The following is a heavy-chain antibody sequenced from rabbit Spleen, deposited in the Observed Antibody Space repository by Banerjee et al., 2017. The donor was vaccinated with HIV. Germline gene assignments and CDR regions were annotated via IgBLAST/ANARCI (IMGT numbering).Heavy chain of an antibody. J-gene: IGHJ6*01. D-gene: IGHD8-1*01. V-gene: IGHV1S40*01. CDR2: IGGSSGGS. Sequence: EWIACIGGSSGGSYYASWAKGRFTISKTSSTTVTLQMTSLTAADTATYFCARDTGSSFSSYGMDLWGPGTLVTVS. CDR3: ARDTGSSFSSYGMDL.